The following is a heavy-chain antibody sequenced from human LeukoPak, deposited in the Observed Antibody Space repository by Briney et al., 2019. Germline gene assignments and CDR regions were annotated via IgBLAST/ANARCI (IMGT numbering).Heavy chain of an antibody. D-gene: IGHD2-2*01. CDR2: IHYSGST. Sequence: SQTLSLTCTVSGGSISSGGYYWSWIRQPPGKGLEWIGSIHYSGSTYYNPSLKSRVTISVDTSKNQFSLKLSSVTAADTAVYYCARVALGDCSSTKCPPYYYYYYGMDVWGQGTTVTVSS. CDR3: ARVALGDCSSTKCPPYYYYYYGMDV. V-gene: IGHV4-30-2*03. CDR1: GGSISSGGYY. J-gene: IGHJ6*02.